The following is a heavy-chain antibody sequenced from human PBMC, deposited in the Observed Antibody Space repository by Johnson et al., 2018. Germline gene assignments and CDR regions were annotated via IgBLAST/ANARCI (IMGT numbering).Heavy chain of an antibody. CDR2: IWYDGSNK. Sequence: QVQLVESGGGLVKPGGSLRLSCAASGFTFSDYYMSWIRQAPGKGLEWVAVIWYDGSNKYYADSVKGRFTISRDNSKNTLYLQMNSLRAEDTAVDYCARVVLAPSYVRGIAGAGTVFDAFDIWGQGTMVTVSS. CDR1: GFTFSDYY. CDR3: ARVVLAPSYVRGIAGAGTVFDAFDI. D-gene: IGHD6-13*01. J-gene: IGHJ3*02. V-gene: IGHV3-33*08.